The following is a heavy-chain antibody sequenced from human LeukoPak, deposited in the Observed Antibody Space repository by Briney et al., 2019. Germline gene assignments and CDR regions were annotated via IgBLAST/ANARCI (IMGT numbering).Heavy chain of an antibody. CDR2: IYYTGVT. D-gene: IGHD4-23*01. J-gene: IGHJ5*02. V-gene: IGHV4-59*12. CDR1: GGTFDSKY. CDR3: ARDRPTSGGHNWLDP. Sequence: SETLSLTCSASGGTFDSKYWSWIRQPPGKGLEWIATIYYTGVTSTNPFFRSRLSISVDTSKNQFSLNLTSVTAADAAVYYCARDRPTSGGHNWLDPWGQGTLVTVSS.